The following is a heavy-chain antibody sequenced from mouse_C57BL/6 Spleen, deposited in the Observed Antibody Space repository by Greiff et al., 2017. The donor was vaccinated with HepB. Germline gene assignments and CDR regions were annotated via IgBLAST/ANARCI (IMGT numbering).Heavy chain of an antibody. J-gene: IGHJ2*01. V-gene: IGHV1-22*01. Sequence: EVKLVESGPELVKPGASVKMSCKASGYTFTDYNMHWVKQSHGKSLEWIGYINPNNGGTSYNQKFKGKATLTVNKSSSTAYMELRSLTSEDSAVYYCARGIYYYGSSYIYWGQGTTLTVSS. D-gene: IGHD1-1*01. CDR1: GYTFTDYN. CDR3: ARGIYYYGSSYIY. CDR2: INPNNGGT.